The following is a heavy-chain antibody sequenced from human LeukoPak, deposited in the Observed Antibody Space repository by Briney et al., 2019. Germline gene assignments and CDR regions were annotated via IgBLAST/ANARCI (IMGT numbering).Heavy chain of an antibody. J-gene: IGHJ4*02. Sequence: SETLSLTCAVSGGSISSYYWSWIRQPPGKGLEWIGYIYTSGSTNYNPSLKSRVTISVDTSKNQFSLKLSSVTAADTAVYYCARGSRQDDSSGYPDAFDYWGQGTLVTVSS. CDR2: IYTSGST. D-gene: IGHD3-22*01. V-gene: IGHV4-4*09. CDR1: GGSISSYY. CDR3: ARGSRQDDSSGYPDAFDY.